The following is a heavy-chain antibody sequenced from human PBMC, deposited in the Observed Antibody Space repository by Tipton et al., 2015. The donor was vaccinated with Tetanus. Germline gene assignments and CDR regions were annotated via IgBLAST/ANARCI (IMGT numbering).Heavy chain of an antibody. Sequence: SLRLSCAASGFSFNNYWMHWVRQAPGKGLQWVSRLKDDATVTNYADPVKGRLTISRDNAKNSLYLQMNSLRAEDTAVYYCARCSGGACYRGNHYYYGMDVWGQGTTVTVSS. CDR1: GFSFNNYW. V-gene: IGHV3-74*01. J-gene: IGHJ6*02. D-gene: IGHD2-15*01. CDR2: LKDDATVT. CDR3: ARCSGGACYRGNHYYYGMDV.